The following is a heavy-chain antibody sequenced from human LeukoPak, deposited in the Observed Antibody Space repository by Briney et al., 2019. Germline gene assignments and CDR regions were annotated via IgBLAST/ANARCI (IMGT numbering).Heavy chain of an antibody. J-gene: IGHJ4*02. CDR2: IYYSGST. D-gene: IGHD2-2*01. Sequence: PSETLSLTCTVSGGSISSHYWSWIRQPPGKGLEWIGYIYYSGSTNYNPSLKSRVTISVDMSKIQFSLKLSSVTAADTAVYYCARDEGGSAYWGQGTLVTVSS. V-gene: IGHV4-59*11. CDR3: ARDEGGSAY. CDR1: GGSISSHY.